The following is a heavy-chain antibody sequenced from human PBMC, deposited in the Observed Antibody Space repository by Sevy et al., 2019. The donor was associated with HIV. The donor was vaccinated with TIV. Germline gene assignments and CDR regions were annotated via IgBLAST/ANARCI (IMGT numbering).Heavy chain of an antibody. J-gene: IGHJ4*02. CDR2: IWFDGSRQ. D-gene: IGHD2-21*01. CDR3: AKHLFEGDVISNFDS. V-gene: IGHV3-33*03. CDR1: GFRFSRYG. Sequence: GGSLRLSCAASGFRFSRYGIHWVRRAPGKGLEWVAGIWFDGSRQFYGESVKGRFTISRDKSKKIVDLQMNSLRVEDTAVYYCAKHLFEGDVISNFDSWGQGTLVTVSS.